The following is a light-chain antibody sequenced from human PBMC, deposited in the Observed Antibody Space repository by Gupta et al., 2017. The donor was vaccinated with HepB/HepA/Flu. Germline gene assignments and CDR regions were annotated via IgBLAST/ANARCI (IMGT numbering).Light chain of an antibody. J-gene: IGKJ1*01. CDR1: QSVGSK. CDR3: QQYNDWPRT. CDR2: GPS. Sequence: EIVMTQSPATLSVSPGERATLSCRASQSVGSKLAWYQQKPGQAPRLLIYGPSTRAPGIPARFSGRGPATEFTLTSSNLQAEDFATYFCQQYNDWPRTFGQGSKVEIK. V-gene: IGKV3-15*01.